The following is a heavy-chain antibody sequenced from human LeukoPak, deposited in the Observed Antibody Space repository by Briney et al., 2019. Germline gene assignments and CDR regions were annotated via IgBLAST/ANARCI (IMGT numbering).Heavy chain of an antibody. CDR3: AKHDYGDFLDY. CDR2: ITGSVVST. CDR1: GFTFSSCA. D-gene: IGHD4-17*01. V-gene: IGHV3-23*01. J-gene: IGHJ4*02. Sequence: GGSLRLSCAASGFTFSSCAMSWVRQAPGKGLEWVSAITGSVVSTYYADSVKGRFTISRDNSKNTLYLQMNSLRAEDTAVYYCAKHDYGDFLDYWGQGTLVTVSS.